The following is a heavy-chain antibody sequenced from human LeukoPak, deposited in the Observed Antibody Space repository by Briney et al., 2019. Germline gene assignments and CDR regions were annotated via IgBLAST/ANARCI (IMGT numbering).Heavy chain of an antibody. CDR1: GFTFNRNA. CDR2: IWYDGSNK. V-gene: IGHV3-33*08. J-gene: IGHJ4*02. Sequence: GGSLRLSCAASGFTFNRNAISWVRQAPGKGLEWVAVIWYDGSNKYYADSVKGRFTIPRDNSKNTLYLQMNSLRAEDTAVYYCAREIADGLFDYWGQGTLVTVSS. CDR3: AREIADGLFDY.